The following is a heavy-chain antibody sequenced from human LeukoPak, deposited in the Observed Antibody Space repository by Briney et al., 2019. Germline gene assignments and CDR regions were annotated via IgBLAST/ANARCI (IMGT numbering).Heavy chain of an antibody. CDR2: IYYDGSNK. D-gene: IGHD1-14*01. CDR3: SRNLLLTYALDI. CDR1: GFTLSSYA. V-gene: IGHV3-30*04. J-gene: IGHJ3*02. Sequence: PGRSLRLSCAASGFTLSSYAMHWVRQAPGKGLEGVAVIYYDGSNKYYADSVKGRFTIYRDNSKNTLYLQMNRLRDTQTAVYYFSRNLLLTYALDIWGQGTMVSVSS.